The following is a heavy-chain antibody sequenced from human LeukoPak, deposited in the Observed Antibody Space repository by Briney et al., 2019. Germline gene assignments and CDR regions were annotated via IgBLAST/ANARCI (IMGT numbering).Heavy chain of an antibody. CDR1: GYTFNSYG. D-gene: IGHD6-13*01. J-gene: IGHJ4*02. CDR3: ARGEAAAGYFDY. V-gene: IGHV1-18*01. Sequence: ASVKVSCKASGYTFNSYGISWVRQAPGQGLEWMGWISAYNDNTDYAHNLQGRVTMTTDTSTSTAYMELRSLRSDDTAVYYCARGEAAAGYFDYWGQGTLVTVSS. CDR2: ISAYNDNT.